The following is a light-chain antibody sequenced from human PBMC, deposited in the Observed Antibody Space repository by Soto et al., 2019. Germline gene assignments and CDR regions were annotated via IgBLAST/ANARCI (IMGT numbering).Light chain of an antibody. CDR2: GAS. CDR1: QSVSSNY. CDR3: QLGSSPPT. Sequence: EIVLTQSPGTLSLSPGERATLSCRASQSVSSNYLAWYQQKPGQAPRLLVYGASSRATGTPDRFSGSGSGADFTLTISRLEPEDFAVYYCQLGSSPPTLGGGTRVDIK. J-gene: IGKJ4*01. V-gene: IGKV3-20*01.